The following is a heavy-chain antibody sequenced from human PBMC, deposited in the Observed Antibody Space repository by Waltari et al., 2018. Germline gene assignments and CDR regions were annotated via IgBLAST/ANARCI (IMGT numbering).Heavy chain of an antibody. J-gene: IGHJ4*02. CDR2: IYTSGST. CDR3: ARVSPTSPEQWLVENYFDY. CDR1: GGSISSYY. D-gene: IGHD6-19*01. Sequence: QVQLQESGPGLVKPSETLSLTCTVSGGSISSYYWSWIRQPAGKGLEWIGRIYTSGSTNYNPSLKSRVTMSVDTSKNQFSLKLSSVTAADTAGYYCARVSPTSPEQWLVENYFDYWGQGTLVTVSS. V-gene: IGHV4-4*07.